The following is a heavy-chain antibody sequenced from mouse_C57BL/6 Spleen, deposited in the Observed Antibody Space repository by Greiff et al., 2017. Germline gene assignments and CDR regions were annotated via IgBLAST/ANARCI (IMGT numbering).Heavy chain of an antibody. J-gene: IGHJ1*03. CDR3: ARSGRDNYGSRIWYFDV. CDR1: GYAFRSYW. Sequence: QVQLQQSGAELVKPGASVKISCKASGYAFRSYWMNWVKQRPGKGLEWIGQIYPGDGDTNYNGKFKGKATLTADKSTSTAYMRLSSLNSEVSAVYFCARSGRDNYGSRIWYFDVGGTGTTVTVSS. V-gene: IGHV1-80*01. CDR2: IYPGDGDT. D-gene: IGHD1-1*01.